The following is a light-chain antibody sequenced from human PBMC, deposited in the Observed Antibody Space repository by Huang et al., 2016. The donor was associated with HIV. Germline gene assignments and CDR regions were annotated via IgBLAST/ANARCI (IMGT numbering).Light chain of an antibody. CDR2: DAY. Sequence: QLTQSPSSLSASVGDRVTITCRASQGISNTLAWYQQKPGKAPKLLIYDAYSLQTGAPPRFSGSGSGTDFTLTISSLQPEDCATYYCQQFNHYPLTFGGGTKVEIE. CDR3: QQFNHYPLT. J-gene: IGKJ4*01. CDR1: QGISNT. V-gene: IGKV1D-13*01.